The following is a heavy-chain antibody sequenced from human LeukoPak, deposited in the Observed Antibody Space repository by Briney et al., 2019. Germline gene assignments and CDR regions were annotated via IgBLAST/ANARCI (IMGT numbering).Heavy chain of an antibody. V-gene: IGHV3-74*01. CDR3: ANTEYQRLGTDY. J-gene: IGHJ4*02. Sequence: PGGSLRLSCAASGFTFSSYWMHWVRQAPGKGLVWVSRINSDGSNTDYADSVKARFTISRDNAKNTLYLQMNSLRTEDTAVYYCANTEYQRLGTDYWGQGTLVTVSS. CDR1: GFTFSSYW. CDR2: INSDGSNT. D-gene: IGHD2-2*01.